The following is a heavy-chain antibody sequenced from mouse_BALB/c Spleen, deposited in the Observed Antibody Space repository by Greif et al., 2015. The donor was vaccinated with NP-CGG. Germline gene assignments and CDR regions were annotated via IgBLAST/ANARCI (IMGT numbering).Heavy chain of an antibody. D-gene: IGHD1-1*02. CDR1: GYTFTSYW. CDR3: AIWFDY. CDR2: IAPGSGST. J-gene: IGHJ2*01. Sequence: DLVKPGASVKLSCKASGYTFTSYWINWIKQRPGQGLEWIGRIAPGSGSTYYNEMFKGKATLTVDTSSSTAYIQLSSLSSEDSAVYFCAIWFDYWGQGTTLTVSS. V-gene: IGHV1S41*01.